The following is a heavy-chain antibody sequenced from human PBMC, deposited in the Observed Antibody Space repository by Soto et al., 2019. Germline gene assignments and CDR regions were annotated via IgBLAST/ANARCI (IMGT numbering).Heavy chain of an antibody. Sequence: ASVKVSCKASGYTFTSYGISWVRQAPGQGLEWMGWISAYNGNTNYAQKLQGRVTMSVDTSKNHFSLKLISVTTADTAVYFCAREGNLGRWIQPLDSWGQGTLVTVSS. D-gene: IGHD2-2*03. CDR1: GYTFTSYG. CDR2: ISAYNGNT. V-gene: IGHV1-18*01. CDR3: AREGNLGRWIQPLDS. J-gene: IGHJ4*02.